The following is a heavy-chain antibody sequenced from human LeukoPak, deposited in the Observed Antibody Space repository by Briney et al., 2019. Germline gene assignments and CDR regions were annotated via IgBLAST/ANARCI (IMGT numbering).Heavy chain of an antibody. J-gene: IGHJ4*02. V-gene: IGHV3-66*01. Sequence: GGSLRLSCAASGFTVSSNYMSWVRQAPGKGLEWVSVIYSGGSTYYADSVKGRFTISRDNSKNTLYLQMNSLRAEDTAVYYCARIAAAGTCVDYWGQGTLVTVSS. D-gene: IGHD6-13*01. CDR2: IYSGGST. CDR3: ARIAAAGTCVDY. CDR1: GFTVSSNY.